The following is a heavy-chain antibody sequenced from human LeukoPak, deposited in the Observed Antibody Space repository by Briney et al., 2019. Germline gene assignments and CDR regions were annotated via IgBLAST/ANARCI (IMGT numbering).Heavy chain of an antibody. CDR3: ASPIAVAGWAFDY. CDR1: GYTFTGYY. Sequence: ASVKVFCKASGYTFTGYYMHWVRQAPGQGLEWMGWINPNSGGTNYAQKFQGRVTMTRDTSISTAYMELSRLRSDDTAVYYCASPIAVAGWAFDYWGQGTLVTVSS. J-gene: IGHJ4*02. CDR2: INPNSGGT. V-gene: IGHV1-2*02. D-gene: IGHD6-19*01.